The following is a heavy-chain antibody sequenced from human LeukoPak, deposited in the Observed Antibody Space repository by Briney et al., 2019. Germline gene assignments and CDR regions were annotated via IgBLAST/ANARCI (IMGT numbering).Heavy chain of an antibody. D-gene: IGHD1-20*01. CDR2: ISGSGGST. Sequence: HPGRSLRLSCAASGFTFSSYAMSWVRQAPGKGLEWVSTISGSGGSTYYADSVKGRFTISRDNSKSTLYLQMNSLRAEDTAVYYCAKDPRPFNWNPYYFDSWGQGTLVTVSS. CDR1: GFTFSSYA. V-gene: IGHV3-23*01. J-gene: IGHJ4*02. CDR3: AKDPRPFNWNPYYFDS.